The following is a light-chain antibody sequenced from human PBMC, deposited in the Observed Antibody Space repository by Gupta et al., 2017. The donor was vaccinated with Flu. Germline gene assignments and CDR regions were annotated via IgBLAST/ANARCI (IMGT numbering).Light chain of an antibody. Sequence: SSANIGSNSVYWYQQRPGTAPKLLIYRNNQRPSGCPDRFSGSNSGTSASLAISGRRSEDDADYYCAAWDDSLSGWVFGGGTKLTVL. CDR1: SANIGSNS. CDR3: AAWDDSLSGWV. J-gene: IGLJ3*02. CDR2: RNN. V-gene: IGLV1-47*01.